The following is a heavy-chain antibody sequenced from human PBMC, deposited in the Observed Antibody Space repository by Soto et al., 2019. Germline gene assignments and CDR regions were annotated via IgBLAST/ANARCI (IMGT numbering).Heavy chain of an antibody. CDR2: IIPMFGTA. CDR1: GGTFSSYA. V-gene: IGHV1-69*13. Sequence: SVKVSCKASGGTFSSYAISWVRQAPGQGLEWMGGIIPMFGTANYAQKFQGRVTITADESTSTAYMELSSLRSEDTAVYYCARVSDQRYSSSWYEAFDIWGQGTMVTVS. D-gene: IGHD6-13*01. CDR3: ARVSDQRYSSSWYEAFDI. J-gene: IGHJ3*02.